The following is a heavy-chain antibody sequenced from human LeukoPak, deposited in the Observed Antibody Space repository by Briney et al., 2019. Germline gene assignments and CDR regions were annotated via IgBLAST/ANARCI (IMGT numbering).Heavy chain of an antibody. CDR2: ISYSGST. CDR3: AKEGAESFPDAFDI. Sequence: SETLSLTCTVSGASITSYYWSWIRQPPGKGLEWIGYISYSGSTKNNPSLKSRVTISFDTSKNQFSLKLTAVTSADTAVYYCAKEGAESFPDAFDIWGRGTMITVSS. CDR1: GASITSYY. D-gene: IGHD3-10*01. J-gene: IGHJ3*02. V-gene: IGHV4-59*01.